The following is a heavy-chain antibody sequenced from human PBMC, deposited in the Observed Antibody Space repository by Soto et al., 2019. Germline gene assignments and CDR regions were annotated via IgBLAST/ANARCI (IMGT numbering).Heavy chain of an antibody. J-gene: IGHJ6*02. CDR3: ARGARGYCSGGSCYSGVSYYYYGMDV. Sequence: PSETLSLTCTVSGGSISSGGYYWSWIRQHPGKGLEWIGYIYYSGSTYYNPSLKSRVTISVDTSKNQFSLKLSSVTAADTAVYYCARGARGYCSGGSCYSGVSYYYYGMDVWGQGTTVTVS. D-gene: IGHD2-15*01. CDR1: GGSISSGGYY. CDR2: IYYSGST. V-gene: IGHV4-31*03.